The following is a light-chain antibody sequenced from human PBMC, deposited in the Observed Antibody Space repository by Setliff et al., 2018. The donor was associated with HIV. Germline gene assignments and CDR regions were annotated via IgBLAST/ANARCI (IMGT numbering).Light chain of an antibody. V-gene: IGLV2-8*01. J-gene: IGLJ1*01. Sequence: LAQPPSASGSPGQSVTISCTGTSSDVGGYNYVSWYQQHPGKAPKLMIYEVSKRPSGVPDRFSGSKSGNTASLTVSGLQAEDEADYYCSSYAGSNNVFGTGTKVTVL. CDR2: EVS. CDR3: SSYAGSNNV. CDR1: SSDVGGYNY.